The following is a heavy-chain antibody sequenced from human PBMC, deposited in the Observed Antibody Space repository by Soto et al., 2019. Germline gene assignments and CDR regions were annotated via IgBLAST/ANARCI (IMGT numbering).Heavy chain of an antibody. Sequence: EVQLVESGGGLVKPGVSLRLSCAASGFTFSSYSMNWVRQAPGKGLEWVSSISSSSSYIYYADSVKGRFTNSRDNAKNSLYLQMNSLRAEDTAVSYCARGYHYYDSSGYDKWDAFDIWGQGTMVTVSS. CDR3: ARGYHYYDSSGYDKWDAFDI. CDR1: GFTFSSYS. CDR2: ISSSSSYI. J-gene: IGHJ3*02. D-gene: IGHD3-22*01. V-gene: IGHV3-21*01.